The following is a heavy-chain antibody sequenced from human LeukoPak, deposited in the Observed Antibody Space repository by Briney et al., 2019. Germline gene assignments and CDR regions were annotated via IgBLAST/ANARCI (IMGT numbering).Heavy chain of an antibody. V-gene: IGHV1-46*01. CDR3: AREGRGWAFDI. Sequence: ASVKVSCKASGYIFTTYYMHCVRQAPGQGLEWMGIINPSGGSTSYAQKFQGRVTMTRDTSTSTVYMEVSSLRSDDTAVYYCAREGRGWAFDIWGQGTMVTVSS. CDR1: GYIFTTYY. J-gene: IGHJ3*02. CDR2: INPSGGST. D-gene: IGHD2-15*01.